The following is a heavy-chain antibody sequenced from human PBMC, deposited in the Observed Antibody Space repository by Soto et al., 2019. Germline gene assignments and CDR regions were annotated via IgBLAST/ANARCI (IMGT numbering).Heavy chain of an antibody. CDR3: ARDCTNGVCYPSYHYGMDV. Sequence: SQTLALTCAISGDSVPSNSAAWNWIRQSPSRGLEWLGRTYYRSKWYNDYAVSVKSRITINPDTYKNQFSLQLNSVTPEDTAVYYCARDCTNGVCYPSYHYGMDVWGQGTTVTVSS. V-gene: IGHV6-1*01. D-gene: IGHD2-8*01. CDR1: GDSVPSNSAA. CDR2: TYYRSKWYN. J-gene: IGHJ6*02.